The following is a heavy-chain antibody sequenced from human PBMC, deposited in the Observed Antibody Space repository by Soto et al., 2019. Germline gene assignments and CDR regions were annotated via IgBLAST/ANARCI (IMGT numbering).Heavy chain of an antibody. CDR1: GFTFSSSW. V-gene: IGHV3-74*01. CDR2: INSDGSST. D-gene: IGHD3-10*01. Sequence: GGSLRLSCAASGFTFSSSWMHWVRQGPGKGLVWVSRINSDGSSTKYVDSVQGRFTISRDNAKNTLYLQMNNLRAEDTAVYYCARDYMVRRRDSNWFDTWGQGTLVTVSS. CDR3: ARDYMVRRRDSNWFDT. J-gene: IGHJ5*02.